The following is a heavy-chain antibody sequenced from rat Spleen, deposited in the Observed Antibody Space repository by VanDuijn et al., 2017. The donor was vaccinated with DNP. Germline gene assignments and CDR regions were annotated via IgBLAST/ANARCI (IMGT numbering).Heavy chain of an antibody. CDR3: TRVLYNGYQRHYWSFDF. CDR2: ISSGENT. Sequence: QVQLKESGPGLLQPSQTLSLTCSVSDFSLTDYSVHWVRQPPGKGLEWIAAISSGENTYYNPAPKSRLSISRDTSKSQVFLKMNSLQTEDTAIYFCTRVLYNGYQRHYWSFDFWGPGTMVTVSS. J-gene: IGHJ1*01. D-gene: IGHD1-6*01. V-gene: IGHV2-19*01. CDR1: DFSLTDYS.